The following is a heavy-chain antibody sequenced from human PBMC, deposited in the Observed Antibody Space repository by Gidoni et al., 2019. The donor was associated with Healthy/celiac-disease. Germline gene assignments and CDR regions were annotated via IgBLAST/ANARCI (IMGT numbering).Heavy chain of an antibody. J-gene: IGHJ4*02. V-gene: IGHV3-21*01. CDR2: ISSSSSYI. Sequence: EVQTVESGGGLVKPGGSLRLSWAASGFTFSSYSMNWVRQAPGKGLEWVSSISSSSSYIYYADSVKGRFTISRDNAKNSLYLQMNSLRAEDTAVYYCARAFMNDYFWGSYRSPSDYWGQGTLVTVSS. D-gene: IGHD3-16*02. CDR3: ARAFMNDYFWGSYRSPSDY. CDR1: GFTFSSYS.